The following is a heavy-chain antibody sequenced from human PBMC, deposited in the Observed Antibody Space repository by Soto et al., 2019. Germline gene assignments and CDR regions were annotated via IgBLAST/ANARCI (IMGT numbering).Heavy chain of an antibody. D-gene: IGHD6-13*01. CDR2: ISYDGSNK. CDR1: GFTFSSYA. J-gene: IGHJ4*02. V-gene: IGHV3-30-3*01. Sequence: GGSLRLSCAASGFTFSSYAMHWVRQAPGKGLEWVAVISYDGSNKYYADSVKGRFTISRDNSKNTLYLQMNSLRAEDTAVYYCARPAAGLDYWGQGTLVTVS. CDR3: ARPAAGLDY.